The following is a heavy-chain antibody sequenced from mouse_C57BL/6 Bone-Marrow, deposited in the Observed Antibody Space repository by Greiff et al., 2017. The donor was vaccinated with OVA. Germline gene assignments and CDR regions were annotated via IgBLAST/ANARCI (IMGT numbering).Heavy chain of an antibody. CDR2: ISYDGSN. CDR3: ARGYDPYYFDY. D-gene: IGHD2-10*02. CDR1: GYSITSGYY. V-gene: IGHV3-6*01. Sequence: ESGPGLVKPSQSLSLTCSVTGYSITSGYYWNWIRQFPGNKLEWMGYISYDGSNNYNPSLKNRISITRDTSKNQFFLKLNSVTTEDTATYYCARGYDPYYFDYWGQGTTLTVSS. J-gene: IGHJ2*01.